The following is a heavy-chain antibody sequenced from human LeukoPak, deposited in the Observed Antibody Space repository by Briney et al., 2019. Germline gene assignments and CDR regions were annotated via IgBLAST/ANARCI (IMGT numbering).Heavy chain of an antibody. J-gene: IGHJ5*02. Sequence: ASVKVSCKTSGYTFSDYYIHWIRQAPGQGLEWVGWINPNSGDTDYAQKFQGRVTITADKSTSTAYMELSSLRSEDTAVYYCAREEIESPIARGYSYGSQGNWFDPWGQGTLVTVSS. CDR2: INPNSGDT. V-gene: IGHV1-2*02. D-gene: IGHD5-18*01. CDR3: AREEIESPIARGYSYGSQGNWFDP. CDR1: GYTFSDYY.